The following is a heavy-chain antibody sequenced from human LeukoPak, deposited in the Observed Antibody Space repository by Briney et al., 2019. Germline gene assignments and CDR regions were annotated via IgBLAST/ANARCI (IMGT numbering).Heavy chain of an antibody. V-gene: IGHV1-24*01. CDR2: FDPEDGET. Sequence: ASVKVSCKVSGYTLTELSMHWVRQAPGKGLEWMGGFDPEDGETIYAQKFQGRVTMTEDASTDTAYMELSSLRSEDTAVYYCATWELLDGGAFDIWGQGTMVTVSS. CDR1: GYTLTELS. CDR3: ATWELLDGGAFDI. D-gene: IGHD1-26*01. J-gene: IGHJ3*02.